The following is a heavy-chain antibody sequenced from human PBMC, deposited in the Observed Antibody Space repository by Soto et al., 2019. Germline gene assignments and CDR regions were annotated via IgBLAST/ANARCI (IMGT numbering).Heavy chain of an antibody. Sequence: SCAASGFTFSNYGMHWVRQAPGKGLEWVAVIPYGGSNTYYADSVKGRFTISRDNSKNTLYLQMNSLRRDDTAVYYCARDLENTSSPNLWGQGNLVTVSS. CDR2: IPYGGSNT. CDR3: ARDLENTSSPNL. J-gene: IGHJ4*02. CDR1: GFTFSNYG. V-gene: IGHV3-30*03. D-gene: IGHD6-13*01.